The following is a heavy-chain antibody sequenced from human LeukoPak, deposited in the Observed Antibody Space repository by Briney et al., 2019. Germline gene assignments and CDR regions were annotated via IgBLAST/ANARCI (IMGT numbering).Heavy chain of an antibody. V-gene: IGHV3-9*01. CDR3: APQRGFRLLDRYFDS. CDR1: GFTFDDYA. Sequence: GGSLRLSCAASGFTFDDYAMHWVRQAPGKGLEWVSGISWNSGTIGYADSVKGRFTISRDNAKNSLFLQMNSLRAEDTAVYYCAPQRGFRLLDRYFDSWGQGTLVTVSS. D-gene: IGHD5-18*01. CDR2: ISWNSGTI. J-gene: IGHJ4*02.